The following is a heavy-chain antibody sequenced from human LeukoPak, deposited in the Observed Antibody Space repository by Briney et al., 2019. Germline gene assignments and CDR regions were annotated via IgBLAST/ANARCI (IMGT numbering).Heavy chain of an antibody. CDR2: ISGDGGST. V-gene: IGHV3-43*02. Sequence: GGSLRLSCAASGFTFDDYAMHWVRQAPGKGLEWVSLISGDGGSTYYADSVKGRFTISRDNSKNSLYLQMNSPRTEDTALYYCAKDNEYSSSWLHYYYYYGMDVWGQGTTVTVSS. D-gene: IGHD6-13*01. CDR1: GFTFDDYA. CDR3: AKDNEYSSSWLHYYYYYGMDV. J-gene: IGHJ6*02.